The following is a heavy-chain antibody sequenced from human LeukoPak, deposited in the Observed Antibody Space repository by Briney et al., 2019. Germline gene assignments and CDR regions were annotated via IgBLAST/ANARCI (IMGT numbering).Heavy chain of an antibody. CDR3: ANIGSSWS. D-gene: IGHD6-13*01. CDR1: GFTFSSYA. V-gene: IGHV3-30-3*01. CDR2: ISYDGSNK. Sequence: GRSLRLSCAASGFTFSSYAMHWVRQAPGKGLEWVAVISYDGSNKYYADSVKGRFTISRDNSKNTLYLQMNSLRAEDTAVYYCANIGSSWSWGQGTLVTVSS. J-gene: IGHJ4*02.